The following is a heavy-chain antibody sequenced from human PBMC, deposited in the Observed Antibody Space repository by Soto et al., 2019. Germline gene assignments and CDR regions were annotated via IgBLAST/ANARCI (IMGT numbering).Heavy chain of an antibody. J-gene: IGHJ4*02. D-gene: IGHD2-2*02. CDR1: GGSITSSEYY. CDR2: IYYSGST. V-gene: IGHV4-30-4*01. CDR3: ARAVVVPAAIGPFDY. Sequence: SETLSLTCTVSGGSITSSEYYWSWIRQPPGKGLEWIGYIYYSGSTYYNPSLKSRVTISVDTSKNQFSLKLSSVTAADTAVYYCARAVVVPAAIGPFDYWGQGALVTVSS.